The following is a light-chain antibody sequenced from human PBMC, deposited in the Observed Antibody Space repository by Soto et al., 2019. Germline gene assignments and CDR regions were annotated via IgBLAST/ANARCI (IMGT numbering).Light chain of an antibody. Sequence: EIVLTQSPGTLPSSPGERATLSCRASQSVSSSYLAWYQQKPGQAPRLLIHGASSRATGIPDRFSGSGSGTDFTLTISRLEPEDFAVYYCQHYGSSPYTFGQGTKLEIK. CDR2: GAS. CDR1: QSVSSSY. CDR3: QHYGSSPYT. V-gene: IGKV3-20*01. J-gene: IGKJ2*01.